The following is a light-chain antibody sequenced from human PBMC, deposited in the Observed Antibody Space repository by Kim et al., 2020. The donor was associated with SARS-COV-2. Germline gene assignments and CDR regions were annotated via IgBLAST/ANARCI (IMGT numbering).Light chain of an antibody. V-gene: IGKV3-15*01. CDR2: GAS. J-gene: IGKJ2*01. CDR1: QLIGTS. CDR3: QQYNNWPRT. Sequence: VSPGGRATLSCRASQLIGTSLAWYQQKPGQAPRLLIDGASTRATGVPVRFSGSGSGTEFTLTISSLQSEDFAVYYCQQYNNWPRTFGQGTKLEI.